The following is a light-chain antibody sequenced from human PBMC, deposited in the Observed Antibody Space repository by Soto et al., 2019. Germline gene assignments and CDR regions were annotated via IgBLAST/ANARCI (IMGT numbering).Light chain of an antibody. CDR2: KAS. CDR1: QSIKTW. V-gene: IGKV1-5*03. J-gene: IGKJ3*01. Sequence: DIQMTQSPSTLSASVGDRVTITCRASQSIKTWLAWYQQKPGKAPKLLIYKASTLESGVPSRFSGSGSGTEFTLTISCLQPDDFAPYYCQQYNSYSEFTFGPGTKVDIK. CDR3: QQYNSYSEFT.